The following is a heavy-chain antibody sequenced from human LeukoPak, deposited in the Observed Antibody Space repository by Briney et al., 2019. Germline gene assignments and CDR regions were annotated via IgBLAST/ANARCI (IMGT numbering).Heavy chain of an antibody. J-gene: IGHJ3*02. CDR3: ARVRGVSFNDAFDI. CDR1: GYSISSGYY. Sequence: SETLSLTCTVSGYSISSGYYWGWIRQPPGKGLEWIGYIYHSGSTYYNPSLKSRVTISVDRSKNQFSLKLSSVTAADTAVYYCARVRGVSFNDAFDIWGQGTMVTVSS. CDR2: IYHSGST. D-gene: IGHD3-10*01. V-gene: IGHV4-38-2*02.